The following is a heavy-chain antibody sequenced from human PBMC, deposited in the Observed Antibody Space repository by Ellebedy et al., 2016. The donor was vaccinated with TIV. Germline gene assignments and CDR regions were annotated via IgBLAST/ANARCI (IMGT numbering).Heavy chain of an antibody. CDR1: GFPFSRHW. CDR3: AKAAVATTGRLGDY. D-gene: IGHD5-12*01. J-gene: IGHJ4*02. V-gene: IGHV3-23*01. Sequence: GESLKISXEASGFPFSRHWMNWVRQAPGKGLEWVSAISGSGDTTYYADSVKGRFTISRDNSKTTLYLQMNSLRAEDTAVYYCAKAAVATTGRLGDYWGQGTLVTVSS. CDR2: ISGSGDTT.